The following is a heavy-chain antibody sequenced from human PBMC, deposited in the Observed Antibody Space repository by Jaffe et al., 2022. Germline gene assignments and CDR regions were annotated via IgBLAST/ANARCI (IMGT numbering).Heavy chain of an antibody. J-gene: IGHJ4*02. V-gene: IGHV4-59*01. CDR1: GGSISSYY. D-gene: IGHD3-10*01. CDR2: IYYSGST. CDR3: VGSGSYYKPTFDY. Sequence: QVQLQESGPGLVKPSETLSLTCTVSGGSISSYYWSWIRQPPGKGLEWIGYIYYSGSTNYNPSLKSRVTISVDTSKNQFSLKLSSVTAADTAVYYCVGSGSYYKPTFDYWGQGTLVTVSS.